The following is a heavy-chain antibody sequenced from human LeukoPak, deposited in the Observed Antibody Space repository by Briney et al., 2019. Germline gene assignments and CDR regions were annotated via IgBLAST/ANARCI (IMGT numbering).Heavy chain of an antibody. J-gene: IGHJ4*02. Sequence: PGGSLRLSCAASGFTFSGSAMHWVRQASGKGLEWVGRIRSKANSYATAYAASVKGRFTISRDDSKNTAYLQMNSLKPEDTAVYYCTRHETGVRGVIGYWGQGTLVTVSS. D-gene: IGHD3-10*01. CDR1: GFTFSGSA. CDR3: TRHETGVRGVIGY. V-gene: IGHV3-73*01. CDR2: IRSKANSYAT.